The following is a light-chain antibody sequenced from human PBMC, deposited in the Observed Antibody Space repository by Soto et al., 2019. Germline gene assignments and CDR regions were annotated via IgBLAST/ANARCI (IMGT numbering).Light chain of an antibody. Sequence: QSVLTQPASVSGSPGQSITISCTGTNNLVSWYQQHPGKAPKVVLYEGTKRPSGVSNRFSGSNSGSTASLTISGLQAEDEAHYFCCAYVGARSYVFGPGTKAT. V-gene: IGLV2-23*01. CDR2: EGT. CDR1: NNL. J-gene: IGLJ1*01. CDR3: CAYVGARSYV.